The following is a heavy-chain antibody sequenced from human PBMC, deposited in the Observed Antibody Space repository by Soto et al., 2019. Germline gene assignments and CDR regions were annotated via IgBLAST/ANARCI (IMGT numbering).Heavy chain of an antibody. CDR1: GYTFTSYA. CDR3: ARALSTYYDSSGYRY. V-gene: IGHV1-3*01. CDR2: INAGNGNT. Sequence: ASVKVSCKASGYTFTSYAMHWVRQAPGQRLEWMGWINAGNGNTKYSQKFQGRVTITRDTSASTAYMELSSLRSEDTAVYYRARALSTYYDSSGYRYWGQGTLVTVSS. J-gene: IGHJ4*02. D-gene: IGHD3-22*01.